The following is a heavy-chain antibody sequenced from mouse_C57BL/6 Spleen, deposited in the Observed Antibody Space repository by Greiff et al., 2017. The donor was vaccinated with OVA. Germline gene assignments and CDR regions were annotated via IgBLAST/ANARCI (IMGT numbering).Heavy chain of an antibody. J-gene: IGHJ1*03. CDR2: ISGGGGNT. CDR1: GFTFSSYT. Sequence: EVQGVESGGGLVKPGGSLKLSCAASGFTFSSYTMSWVRQTPEKRLEWVATISGGGGNTYYPDSVKGRFTISRDNAKNTLYLQMSSLRSEDTALYYCARHDGNYVDWYFDVWGTGTTVTVSS. D-gene: IGHD2-1*01. V-gene: IGHV5-9*01. CDR3: ARHDGNYVDWYFDV.